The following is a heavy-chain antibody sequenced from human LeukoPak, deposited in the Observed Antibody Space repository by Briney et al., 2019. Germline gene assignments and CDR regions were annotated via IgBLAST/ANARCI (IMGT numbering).Heavy chain of an antibody. J-gene: IGHJ4*02. CDR2: IQYDGSNK. V-gene: IGHV3-30*02. Sequence: GGSLRLSCAASGFTFSTYAMHWVRQAPGKGLEWVAFIQYDGSNKYYADSVKGRFIISRDNSKNTLFLQMSSLRPEDTAVYYCAKDDGWLQLRGIDYWGQGTLVTVSS. CDR3: AKDDGWLQLRGIDY. CDR1: GFTFSTYA. D-gene: IGHD5-24*01.